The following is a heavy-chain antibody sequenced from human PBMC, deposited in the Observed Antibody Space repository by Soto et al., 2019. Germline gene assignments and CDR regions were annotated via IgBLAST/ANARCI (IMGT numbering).Heavy chain of an antibody. Sequence: SETLSLTCTVSGGSISSYYWSWIRQPPGKGLEWIGYIYYSGSTNYNPSLKSRVTISVDTSKNQFSLKLSSVTAADTAVYYCARHNGHGDNFDYWGQGTLVTVSS. CDR2: IYYSGST. CDR3: ARHNGHGDNFDY. D-gene: IGHD4-17*01. CDR1: GGSISSYY. V-gene: IGHV4-59*08. J-gene: IGHJ4*02.